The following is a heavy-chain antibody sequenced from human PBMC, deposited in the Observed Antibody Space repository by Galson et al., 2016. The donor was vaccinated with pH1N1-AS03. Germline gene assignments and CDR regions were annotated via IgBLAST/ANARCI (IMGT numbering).Heavy chain of an antibody. J-gene: IGHJ4*02. CDR3: TRSRYYNTNLYYFDY. CDR2: IYWDDDK. Sequence: PALVKPTQTLTLTCAFSGFSLATSGVGVGWIRQPPGKALELLALIYWDDDKLYNPPLKSRLTVTKDTSKNLVVLTLTDMDPVDTATYFCTRSRYYNTNLYYFDYWGQGTLVTVSS. D-gene: IGHD2/OR15-2a*01. CDR1: GFSLATSGVG. V-gene: IGHV2-5*02.